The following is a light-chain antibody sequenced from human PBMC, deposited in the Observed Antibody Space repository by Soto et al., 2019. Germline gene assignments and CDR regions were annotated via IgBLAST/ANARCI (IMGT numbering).Light chain of an antibody. J-gene: IGLJ2*01. V-gene: IGLV2-23*02. Sequence: QSALTQPASVSGSPGQSIAISCTGTSSNVGGYNFVSWYQQHPGKAPKLLIYEVNKRPSVVSNRFSGSKSDNTASLTISGLQAEDEADYYCCSYGGDRIFGGGTKLTVL. CDR3: CSYGGDRI. CDR2: EVN. CDR1: SSNVGGYNF.